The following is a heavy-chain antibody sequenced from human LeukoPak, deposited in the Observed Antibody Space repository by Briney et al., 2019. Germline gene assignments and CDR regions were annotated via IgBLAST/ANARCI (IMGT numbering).Heavy chain of an antibody. Sequence: GGSLRLSCAASGFTFSSYEMNWVRQAPGKGLEWVSYISSSGSTIYYADSVKGRFTISRDNAKNSLYLQMNSLRAEDTAVYYCAREGKNFRQLWPWGQGTLVTVSS. J-gene: IGHJ5*02. CDR2: ISSSGSTI. D-gene: IGHD6-13*01. V-gene: IGHV3-48*03. CDR1: GFTFSSYE. CDR3: AREGKNFRQLWP.